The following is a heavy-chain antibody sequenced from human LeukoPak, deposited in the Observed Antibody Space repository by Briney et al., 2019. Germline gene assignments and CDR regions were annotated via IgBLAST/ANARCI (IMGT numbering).Heavy chain of an antibody. V-gene: IGHV1-24*01. D-gene: IGHD3-10*01. Sequence: ASVKVSCKVSGYTLTELSMHWVRQAPGKGLEWKGGFDPEDGQTIYAQKFQGRVTMTEDTSTDTGYMELRSLRSEDTAVYYCATDQRGAGLGFVYGSGSFNGLDVWGPGTTVTVSS. J-gene: IGHJ6*02. CDR2: FDPEDGQT. CDR1: GYTLTELS. CDR3: ATDQRGAGLGFVYGSGSFNGLDV.